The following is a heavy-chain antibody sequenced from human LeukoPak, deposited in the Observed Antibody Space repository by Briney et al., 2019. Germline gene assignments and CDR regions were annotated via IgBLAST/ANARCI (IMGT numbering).Heavy chain of an antibody. D-gene: IGHD4/OR15-4a*01. V-gene: IGHV3-23*01. J-gene: IGHJ4*02. Sequence: PGGSLRLSXAASGFTFSNYAMSWVRQAPGKGLEWVSSIGGSDGRTYYAKSVKGRFTISRDNSKNTLYLQMNSLRVEDTAVYFCADPPNADYWGQGTLVTVSS. CDR3: ADPPNADY. CDR1: GFTFSNYA. CDR2: IGGSDGRT.